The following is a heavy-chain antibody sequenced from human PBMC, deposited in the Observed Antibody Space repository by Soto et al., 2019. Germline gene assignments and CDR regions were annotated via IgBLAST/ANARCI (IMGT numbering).Heavy chain of an antibody. V-gene: IGHV2-5*02. CDR3: AHIPNYYQYDWFDP. CDR1: GFSLTTRGVG. D-gene: IGHD3-16*01. CDR2: IYWDDDK. Sequence: QITLKESGPTLVKPTQTLTLTCTFSGFSLTTRGVGVGWIRQPPGKALECLARIYWDDDKRYSPSLQSRLSITKDTSKNQVVLTMTNVDPVDTATYYCAHIPNYYQYDWFDPWVQGTMVSVS. J-gene: IGHJ5*02.